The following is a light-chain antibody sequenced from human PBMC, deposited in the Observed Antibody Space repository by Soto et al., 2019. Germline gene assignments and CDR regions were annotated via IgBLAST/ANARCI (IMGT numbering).Light chain of an antibody. CDR3: CSYAGSRTPLYV. Sequence: QSALTQPASVSGSPGQSITISCTGTSSDVGSYNLVSWYQQHPGKAPKLMIYEGTKRPSGVSNRFSGSKSGNTASLTISGLQAEDEGDYYCCSYAGSRTPLYVFGNGTKVTVL. V-gene: IGLV2-23*01. CDR1: SSDVGSYNL. J-gene: IGLJ1*01. CDR2: EGT.